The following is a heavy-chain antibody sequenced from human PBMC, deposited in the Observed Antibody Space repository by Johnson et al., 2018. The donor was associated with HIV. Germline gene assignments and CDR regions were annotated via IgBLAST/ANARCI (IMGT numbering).Heavy chain of an antibody. Sequence: QVQLVESGGGVVQPGRSLRLSCAASGFTFSSYAMHWVRQAPGKGLEWVAVISYDGSNKYYTDSLKGRFTISRDNAKNSLYLQMNSLRAEDTAVYYCAREATGTTNAFYMWGQGTMVTVSS. D-gene: IGHD1-7*01. J-gene: IGHJ3*02. CDR1: GFTFSSYA. CDR3: AREATGTTNAFYM. V-gene: IGHV3-30*04. CDR2: ISYDGSNK.